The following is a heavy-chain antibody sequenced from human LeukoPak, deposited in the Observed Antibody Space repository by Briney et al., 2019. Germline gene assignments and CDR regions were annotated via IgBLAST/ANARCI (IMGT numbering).Heavy chain of an antibody. Sequence: GGSLRLSCAASRFTFNSYAISWVRQAPGKGLEWVSVIGGSNGITFYVGSVKGRFTISRDNSKDTLYLQMNSLRAEDTAVYYCARNENSGWGYFDYWGQGTLVTVSS. V-gene: IGHV3-23*01. CDR2: IGGSNGIT. CDR1: RFTFNSYA. CDR3: ARNENSGWGYFDY. J-gene: IGHJ4*02. D-gene: IGHD5-12*01.